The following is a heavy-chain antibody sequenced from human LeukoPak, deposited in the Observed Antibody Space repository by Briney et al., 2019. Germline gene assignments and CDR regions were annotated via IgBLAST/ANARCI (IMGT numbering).Heavy chain of an antibody. CDR3: AREENRLGYCSGGTCFAAFDI. J-gene: IGHJ3*02. V-gene: IGHV3-30-3*01. CDR1: GFTFSSYA. CDR2: ISYDGSNK. D-gene: IGHD2-15*01. Sequence: PGGSLRLSCAASGFTFSSYAMHWVRQAPGKGLEWVAVISYDGSNKYYADSVKGRFTISRDNSKNTLYLQMNSLRAEDTAVYYCAREENRLGYCSGGTCFAAFDIWGQGTMVTVSS.